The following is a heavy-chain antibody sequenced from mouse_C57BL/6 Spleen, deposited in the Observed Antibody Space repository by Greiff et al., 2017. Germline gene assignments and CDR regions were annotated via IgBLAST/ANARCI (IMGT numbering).Heavy chain of an antibody. CDR3: AREGDYSNPFDY. D-gene: IGHD2-5*01. Sequence: QVQLQQSGAELVKPGASVKISCKASGYAFSSYWMDWVKQRPGKGLEWIGQIYPGDGDTNYNGKFKGKATLTADKSSSTAYMQLSSLTSEDSAVYFCAREGDYSNPFDYWGQGTTLTVSS. CDR1: GYAFSSYW. J-gene: IGHJ2*01. V-gene: IGHV1-80*01. CDR2: IYPGDGDT.